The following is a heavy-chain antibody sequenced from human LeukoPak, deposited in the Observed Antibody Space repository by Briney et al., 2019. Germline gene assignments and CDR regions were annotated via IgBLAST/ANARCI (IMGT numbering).Heavy chain of an antibody. J-gene: IGHJ4*02. CDR1: GGSFSGYY. CDR2: INHSGST. CDR3: SSGYYFGY. Sequence: SETLSLTCAVYGGSFSGYYWSWIRQPPGKGLEWIGEINHSGSTNYNPSLKSRVTISVDTSKSQFSLKLSSVTAADTAVYYCSSGYYFGYWGQGTLVTVSS. D-gene: IGHD3-22*01. V-gene: IGHV4-34*01.